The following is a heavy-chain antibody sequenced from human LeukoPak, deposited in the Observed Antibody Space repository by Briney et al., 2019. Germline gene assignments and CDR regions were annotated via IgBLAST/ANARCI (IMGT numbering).Heavy chain of an antibody. CDR3: ARDRHDSTGYYYDY. Sequence: PSETLSLTCSVSGGAMNSYYWSWIRQSPGKGLEWIGYTYYIGIPNYNPSLKSRVTISVDTSKNQFSLRLTYVTAADTAVYYCARDRHDSTGYYYDYWGQGALVTVSS. CDR1: GGAMNSYY. V-gene: IGHV4-59*01. D-gene: IGHD3-22*01. J-gene: IGHJ4*02. CDR2: TYYIGIP.